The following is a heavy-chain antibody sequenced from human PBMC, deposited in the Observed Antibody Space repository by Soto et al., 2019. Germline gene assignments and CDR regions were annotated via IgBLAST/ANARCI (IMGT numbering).Heavy chain of an antibody. CDR1: GGSFSGYY. CDR3: ASGPLYY. J-gene: IGHJ4*02. V-gene: IGHV4-34*01. CDR2: INHSGST. Sequence: SETLSLTCAVYGGSFSGYYWSWIRQPPGKGLEWIGEINHSGSTNYNPSLRSRVTISVDTSKNQFSLKLSSVTAADTAVYYCASGPLYYWGQGTLVTVSS.